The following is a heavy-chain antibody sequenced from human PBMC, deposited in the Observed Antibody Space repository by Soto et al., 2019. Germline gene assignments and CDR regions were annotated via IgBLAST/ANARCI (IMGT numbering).Heavy chain of an antibody. V-gene: IGHV1-69*13. Sequence: ASVKVSCKASGGTFSNYAISWVRQAPGQGLEWMGGIIPIFGTANYAQKFQGRVTITADESTSTAYMELSSLRSEDTAVYYCARGPYYYDSSGSHPSDYWGQGTLVTVSS. CDR3: ARGPYYYDSSGSHPSDY. CDR2: IIPIFGTA. J-gene: IGHJ4*02. CDR1: GGTFSNYA. D-gene: IGHD3-22*01.